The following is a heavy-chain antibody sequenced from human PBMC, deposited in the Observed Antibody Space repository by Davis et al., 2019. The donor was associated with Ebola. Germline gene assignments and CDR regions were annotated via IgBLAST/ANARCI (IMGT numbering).Heavy chain of an antibody. J-gene: IGHJ4*02. Sequence: GGSLRLSCAASGFTFSSYNMNWVRQAPGKGLEWVANIKQDGSEKYYVDSVKGRFTISRDNAKNSLYLQMNSLRAEDTAVYYCARETPMVRGILGWGQGTLVTVSS. CDR3: ARETPMVRGILG. CDR2: IKQDGSEK. D-gene: IGHD3-10*01. V-gene: IGHV3-7*01. CDR1: GFTFSSYN.